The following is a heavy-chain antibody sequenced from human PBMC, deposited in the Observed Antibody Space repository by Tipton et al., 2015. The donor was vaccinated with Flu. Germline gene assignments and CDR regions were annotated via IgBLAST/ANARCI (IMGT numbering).Heavy chain of an antibody. CDR1: GDSITDYY. V-gene: IGHV4-59*01. CDR2: IYHTGST. J-gene: IGHJ5*02. Sequence: TPSLTCTVSGDSITDYYWSWIRQPPGKGLEWIGYIYHTGSTNYNPSLKSRVTISVDTSKNQFSLRLSSVTAADTAVYYCAKIGYCSETTCYYNWFDPWGQGTLVTVSS. CDR3: AKIGYCSETTCYYNWFDP. D-gene: IGHD2-2*03.